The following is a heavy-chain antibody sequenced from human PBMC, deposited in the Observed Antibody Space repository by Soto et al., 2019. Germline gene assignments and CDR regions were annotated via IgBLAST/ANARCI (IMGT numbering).Heavy chain of an antibody. CDR2: IKSKTDGGTT. CDR3: TTDYPRSLPGY. CDR1: GFTFSNAW. J-gene: IGHJ4*02. Sequence: EVQLVESGGGLVKPGGSLRLSCAASGFTFSNAWMSWVRQAPGKGLEWVGHIKSKTDGGTTDYAAPVKGRFTISRDDSKNTLYLQMNSLKTEDTAVYYCTTDYPRSLPGYWGQGTLVTVSS. V-gene: IGHV3-15*01.